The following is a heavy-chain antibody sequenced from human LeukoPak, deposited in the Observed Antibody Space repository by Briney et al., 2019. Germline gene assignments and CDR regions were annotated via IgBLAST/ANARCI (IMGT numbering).Heavy chain of an antibody. J-gene: IGHJ5*02. Sequence: ASVKVSCKTSGYTFTGYYMHWVRQAPGQGLEWMGWINPNSGGTNYAQKFQGRVTMTTDRSTSTAYMEVRSLRSDDTAVYYCARDYDFWSGYSGYNWFDPWGQGTLVTVSS. CDR3: ARDYDFWSGYSGYNWFDP. CDR1: GYTFTGYY. V-gene: IGHV1-2*02. CDR2: INPNSGGT. D-gene: IGHD3-3*01.